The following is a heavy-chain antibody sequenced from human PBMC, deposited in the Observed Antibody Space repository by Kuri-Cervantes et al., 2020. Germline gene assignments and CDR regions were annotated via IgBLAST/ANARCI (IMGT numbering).Heavy chain of an antibody. CDR3: AKTAGVGVVGDY. CDR2: IRYDGSSE. D-gene: IGHD6-13*01. V-gene: IGHV3-30*02. J-gene: IGHJ4*02. Sequence: GESLKISCAASGFTFSSYGMHWVRQAPGKGLEWVAFIRYDGSSEYYADSVKGRFTISRDNSKNTLYLQMNSLRAEDAAVYYCAKTAGVGVVGDYWGQGTLVTVSS. CDR1: GFTFSSYG.